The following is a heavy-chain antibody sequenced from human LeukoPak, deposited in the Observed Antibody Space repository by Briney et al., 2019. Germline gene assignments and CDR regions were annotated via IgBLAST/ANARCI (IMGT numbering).Heavy chain of an antibody. V-gene: IGHV4-59*08. CDR3: ARHDNYPGFGRGFDP. CDR2: MYYSGTT. CDR1: GDSMSGYY. J-gene: IGHJ5*02. Sequence: SETLSLTCSVSGDSMSGYYWSWIRQPPGKGLEWIGYMYYSGTTGYNPSLKSRVTLSTDTSKNHFSLKLYSVTAADTGVYYCARHDNYPGFGRGFDPWGQGFLVTVTS. D-gene: IGHD1-14*01.